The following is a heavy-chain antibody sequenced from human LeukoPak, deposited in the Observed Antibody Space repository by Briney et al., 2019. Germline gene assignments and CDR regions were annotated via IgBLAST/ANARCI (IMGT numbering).Heavy chain of an antibody. V-gene: IGHV4-4*02. CDR2: IYHSGST. D-gene: IGHD1-26*01. J-gene: IGHJ4*02. CDR3: AGDEGSGSSIDY. CDR1: GGSISSSNW. Sequence: NSSETLSLTCAVSGGSISSSNWWSWVRQPPGKGLEWIGEIYHSGSTNYNPSLKSRVTISVDKSKNQFSLKLSSVTAADTAVYYCAGDEGSGSSIDYWGQGTLVTVSS.